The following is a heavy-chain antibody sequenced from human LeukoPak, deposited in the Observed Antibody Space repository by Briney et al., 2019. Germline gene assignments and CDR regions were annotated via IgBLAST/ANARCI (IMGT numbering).Heavy chain of an antibody. CDR3: ARGPSGYHNT. V-gene: IGHV3-43*01. D-gene: IGHD5-12*01. Sequence: GGSLRLSCAASGFTFDDYTMHWVRQAPGKGLEWVSLISWDGGSTYYADSVKGRFTISRDNSKNTLYLQMNSLRAEDTAVYYCARGPSGYHNTGGQGTLVTVSS. CDR2: ISWDGGST. J-gene: IGHJ4*02. CDR1: GFTFDDYT.